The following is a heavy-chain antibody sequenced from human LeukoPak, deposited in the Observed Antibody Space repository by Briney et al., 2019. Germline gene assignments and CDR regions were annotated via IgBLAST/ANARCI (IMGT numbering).Heavy chain of an antibody. J-gene: IGHJ4*02. CDR2: IRSNGETT. V-gene: IGHV3-23*01. CDR3: AKGQELDDGVFDS. D-gene: IGHD1-1*01. CDR1: GFTFSSIA. Sequence: GGSLRLSCAASGFTFSSIAMTWVRQAPWQGLEWVSTIRSNGETTYNADSVKGRFTISRDNSKKTLYLQLDSLRVEDTAIYYCAKGQELDDGVFDSWGQGTLVTVSS.